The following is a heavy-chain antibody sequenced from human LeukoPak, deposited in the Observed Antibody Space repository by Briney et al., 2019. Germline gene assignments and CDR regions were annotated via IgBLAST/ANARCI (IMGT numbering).Heavy chain of an antibody. V-gene: IGHV3-30-3*01. CDR3: ARDGGRAIVVVPAARGYFDY. CDR1: GFTFSGYA. J-gene: IGHJ4*02. Sequence: PGRSLRLSCAASGFTFSGYAMHWVRQAPGKGLEWVAVISYDGSNKYYADSVKGRFTISRDNSKNTLYLQMNSLRAEDTAVYYCARDGGRAIVVVPAARGYFDYWGQRTLVTVSS. D-gene: IGHD2-2*01. CDR2: ISYDGSNK.